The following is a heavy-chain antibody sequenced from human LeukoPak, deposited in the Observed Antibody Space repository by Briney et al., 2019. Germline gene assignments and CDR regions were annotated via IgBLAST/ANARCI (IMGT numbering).Heavy chain of an antibody. V-gene: IGHV4-39*01. CDR2: IYYSGST. J-gene: IGHJ5*02. Sequence: SETLSLTCAVYGGSFSGYYWGWIRQPPGKGLEWIGSIYYSGSTYYNPSLKSRVTISVDTSKNQFSLKLSSVTAADTAVYFCARSRSGATTPVNWFDPWGQGTLVTVSS. D-gene: IGHD5-12*01. CDR3: ARSRSGATTPVNWFDP. CDR1: GGSFSGYY.